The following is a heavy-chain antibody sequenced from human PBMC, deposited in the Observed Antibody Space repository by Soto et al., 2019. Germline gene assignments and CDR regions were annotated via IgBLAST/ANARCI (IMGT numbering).Heavy chain of an antibody. D-gene: IGHD3-10*01. Sequence: SETLSLTCTVSGGSISSYYWSWIRQPPGKGLEWIGYIYYRGSTNYNPSLKSRVTISVDTSKNQFSLKLSAVTAADTAVYYCARVSRGGYYGMDVWGQGTTVTVSS. CDR1: GGSISSYY. CDR2: IYYRGST. J-gene: IGHJ6*02. V-gene: IGHV4-59*01. CDR3: ARVSRGGYYGMDV.